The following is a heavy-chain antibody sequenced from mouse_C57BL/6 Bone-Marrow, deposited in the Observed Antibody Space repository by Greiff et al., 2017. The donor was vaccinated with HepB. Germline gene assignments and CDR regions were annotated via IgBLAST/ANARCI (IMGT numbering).Heavy chain of an antibody. CDR3: TRHGVCYYYAMDY. CDR2: IDPETGGT. V-gene: IGHV1-15*01. CDR1: GYTFTDYE. D-gene: IGHD2-10*02. Sequence: QVQLKQSGAELVRPGASVTLSCKASGYTFTDYEMHWVKQTPVHGLEWIGAIDPETGGTAYNQKFKGKAILTADKSSSTAYMELRSLTSEDSAVYYCTRHGVCYYYAMDYWGQGTSVTVSS. J-gene: IGHJ4*01.